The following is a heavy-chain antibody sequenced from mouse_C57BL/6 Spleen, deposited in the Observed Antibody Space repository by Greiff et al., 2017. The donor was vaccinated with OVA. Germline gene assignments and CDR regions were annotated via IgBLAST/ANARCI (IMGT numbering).Heavy chain of an antibody. V-gene: IGHV1-62-2*01. CDR3: ARHEDFDYYGSGYFDV. CDR2: FYPGSGSI. J-gene: IGHJ1*03. CDR1: GYTFTEYT. Sequence: QVQLKESGAELVKPGASVKLSCKASGYTFTEYTIHWVKQRSGQGLEWIGWFYPGSGSIKYNEKFKDKATLTADKSSSTVYMELSRLTSEDSAVYFCARHEDFDYYGSGYFDVWGTGTTVTVSS. D-gene: IGHD1-1*01.